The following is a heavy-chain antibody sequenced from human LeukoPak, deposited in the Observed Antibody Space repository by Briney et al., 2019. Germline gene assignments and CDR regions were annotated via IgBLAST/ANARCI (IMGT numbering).Heavy chain of an antibody. CDR2: IYYSGST. CDR3: ARGDGEMNDY. J-gene: IGHJ4*02. CDR1: GGSISSYY. D-gene: IGHD3-10*01. Sequence: PSETLSLTCTVSGGSISSYYWSWIRQPPGKGLEWIGYIYYSGSTNYNPSLKSRVTISVDTSKNQFSLKLSSVTAADTAVYYCARGDGEMNDYWGQGTLVTVSS. V-gene: IGHV4-59*01.